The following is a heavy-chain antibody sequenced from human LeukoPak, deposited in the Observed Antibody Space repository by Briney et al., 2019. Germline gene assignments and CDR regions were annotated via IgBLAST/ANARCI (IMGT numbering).Heavy chain of an antibody. Sequence: KPGGSLQISCQGSGSNFTSYWIGWVRPVPEKGLEWMGIIYPGDSNTRYSPSFQGQVTISADKSIRTAYMQWGSLKASDTAMYYCARTSSGWPVHFHYWGQGTLVTGSS. CDR2: IYPGDSNT. CDR3: ARTSSGWPVHFHY. V-gene: IGHV5-51*01. J-gene: IGHJ4*02. CDR1: GSNFTSYW. D-gene: IGHD6-19*01.